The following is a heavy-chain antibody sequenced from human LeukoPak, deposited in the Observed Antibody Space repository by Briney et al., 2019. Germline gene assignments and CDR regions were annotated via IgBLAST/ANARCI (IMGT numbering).Heavy chain of an antibody. Sequence: GGPLRLSCEASGFTPSSFWMHWVRKAPGKGLEWVSRISSDGSSTNYADSVKGRFAISRDAAKNTLFLQINSLRAEDTAVYFCAAAGRGSLDYWGQGTLVTVSS. CDR3: AAAGRGSLDY. D-gene: IGHD3-16*01. V-gene: IGHV3-74*01. CDR2: ISSDGSST. CDR1: GFTPSSFW. J-gene: IGHJ4*02.